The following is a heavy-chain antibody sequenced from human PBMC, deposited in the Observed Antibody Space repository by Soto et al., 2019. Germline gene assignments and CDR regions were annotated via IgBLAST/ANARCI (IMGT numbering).Heavy chain of an antibody. CDR2: INAGNGNT. CDR1: GYTFSSHA. Sequence: GGSVKVSCKASGYTFSSHAMHWVRQAPGQRLEWMGWINAGNGNTKYSQNFQGRVAITRDTSASTAYMELRSLRSEDTAVYYCARDGARITVFGVVYYFDYWGQGTLVT. J-gene: IGHJ4*02. CDR3: ARDGARITVFGVVYYFDY. V-gene: IGHV1-3*01. D-gene: IGHD3-3*01.